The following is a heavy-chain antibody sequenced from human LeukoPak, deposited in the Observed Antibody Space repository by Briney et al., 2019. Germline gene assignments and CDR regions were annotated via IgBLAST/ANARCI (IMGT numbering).Heavy chain of an antibody. V-gene: IGHV4-31*03. CDR3: ARESQRAFDY. Sequence: PSQTLSLTCNVSGGSISSGGYHWSWIRQHAGKGLEWIGYIYYSGGTYYNPSLKSRVTISVDTSKNHFSLRLSSVTAADTAVYYCARESQRAFDYWGQGTLVTVYS. CDR2: IYYSGGT. J-gene: IGHJ4*02. CDR1: GGSISSGGYH.